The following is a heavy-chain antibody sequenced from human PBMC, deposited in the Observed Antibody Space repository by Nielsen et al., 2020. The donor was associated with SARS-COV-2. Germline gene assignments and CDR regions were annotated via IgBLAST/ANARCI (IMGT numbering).Heavy chain of an antibody. V-gene: IGHV3-11*04. Sequence: GGSLRLSCAASGFTFSDYYMSWIRQAPGKGLEWVSYISSSGSTIYYADSVKGRFTISRDNAKNLLYLQMNSLRAEDTAMYFCATKQYYYDSRSFSIDYWGQGTLVTVSS. CDR2: ISSSGSTI. D-gene: IGHD3-10*01. CDR1: GFTFSDYY. J-gene: IGHJ4*02. CDR3: ATKQYYYDSRSFSIDY.